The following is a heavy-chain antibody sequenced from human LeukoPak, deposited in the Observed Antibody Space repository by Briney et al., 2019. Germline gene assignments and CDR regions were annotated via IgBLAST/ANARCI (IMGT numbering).Heavy chain of an antibody. Sequence: GGSLRLSCAASGFTFKNYAMHWVRQAPGKGLEWVADIFYEGNHKYYADSVKGRFTISRDNAKNSLYLQMNSLRAEDTAVYYCAELGITMIGGVWGKGTTVTISS. D-gene: IGHD3-10*02. J-gene: IGHJ6*04. V-gene: IGHV3-30*04. CDR1: GFTFKNYA. CDR3: AELGITMIGGV. CDR2: IFYEGNHK.